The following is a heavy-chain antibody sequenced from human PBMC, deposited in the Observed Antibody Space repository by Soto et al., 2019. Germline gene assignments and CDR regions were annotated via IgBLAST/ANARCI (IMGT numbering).Heavy chain of an antibody. CDR1: GYTFTSYA. Sequence: QVQLVQSGAEVKKPGASVKVSCKASGYTFTSYAMHWVRQAPGQRLEWMGWINAGNGNTKYSQKFQGRVTITRDTSARTAYRELSSRRSEDTAVYYCARDLGGWPDYWGQGTLVTVSS. V-gene: IGHV1-3*01. CDR3: ARDLGGWPDY. D-gene: IGHD2-15*01. J-gene: IGHJ4*02. CDR2: INAGNGNT.